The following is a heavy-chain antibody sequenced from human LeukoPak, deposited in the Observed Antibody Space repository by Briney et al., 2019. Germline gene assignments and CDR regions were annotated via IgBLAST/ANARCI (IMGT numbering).Heavy chain of an antibody. CDR1: GYSFTSYW. D-gene: IGHD2-15*01. CDR2: IYPGDSDT. J-gene: IGHJ4*02. Sequence: GESLKISCKASGYSFTSYWIGWVRQMPGKGLEWMGIIYPGDSDTRYSPSFQGQVTISADKSINTAYLQWYSLKASDTAMYYCARFVGACSGGSCYSDYWGQGTLVTVSS. CDR3: ARFVGACSGGSCYSDY. V-gene: IGHV5-51*01.